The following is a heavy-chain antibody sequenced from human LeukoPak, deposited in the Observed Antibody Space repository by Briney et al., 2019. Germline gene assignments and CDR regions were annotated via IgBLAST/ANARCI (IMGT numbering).Heavy chain of an antibody. CDR3: SRESGAFSPFGY. Sequence: SETLSLTCGVSGGSISSTNWWSWVHQPPGQGLEWIGEISLSGVTNYNPSLKSRVTMSLDRSKNHLSLTLTSVTAADTAVYYCSRESGAFSPFGYWGQGTLVTVSS. CDR2: ISLSGVT. V-gene: IGHV4-4*02. D-gene: IGHD1-26*01. CDR1: GGSISSTNW. J-gene: IGHJ4*02.